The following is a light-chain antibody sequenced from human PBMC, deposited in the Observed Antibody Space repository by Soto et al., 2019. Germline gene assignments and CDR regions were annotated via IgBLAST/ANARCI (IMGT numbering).Light chain of an antibody. CDR3: QQSYSTPPYT. Sequence: DIQMTQSPSSLSTSVGDRVTITCRASQYINNYLNWYQQKPGKAPKLLIFAAYNLQSGVPSRFGGSGSGTDFTLTISSLQPEDFATYYCQQSYSTPPYTFGQWTKLDMK. CDR2: AAY. V-gene: IGKV1-39*01. CDR1: QYINNY. J-gene: IGKJ2*01.